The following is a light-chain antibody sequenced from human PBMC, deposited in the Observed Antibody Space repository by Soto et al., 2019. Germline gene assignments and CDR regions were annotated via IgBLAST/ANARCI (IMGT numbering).Light chain of an antibody. J-gene: IGLJ1*01. Sequence: SYELTQPLSVSVALGQTASISCRGDNIGSKSVHWYQLKPGQAPVQVIYRNTNRPSGIPERVSGSNSGNTATLTISRAQAGDEADYYCQVWDSATAHYVFGTGTKVTVL. CDR3: QVWDSATAHYV. V-gene: IGLV3-9*01. CDR1: NIGSKS. CDR2: RNT.